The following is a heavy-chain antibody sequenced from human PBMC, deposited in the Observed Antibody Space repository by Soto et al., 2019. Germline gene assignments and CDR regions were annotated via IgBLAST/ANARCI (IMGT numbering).Heavy chain of an antibody. CDR3: ASGGAGSGPFTWELPDH. Sequence: QMQLVQSGAEVKKTGSTVTVSCKALGNTFTYRYLHWVRQAPGQALEWMGRITPFNGDVHYAQKFQERVTITRDRSINTAYMPSISLKSAYPSMYYCASGGAGSGPFTWELPDHWGQGTLVTVSS. CDR1: GNTFTYRY. D-gene: IGHD1-26*01. CDR2: ITPFNGDV. J-gene: IGHJ4*02. V-gene: IGHV1-45*02.